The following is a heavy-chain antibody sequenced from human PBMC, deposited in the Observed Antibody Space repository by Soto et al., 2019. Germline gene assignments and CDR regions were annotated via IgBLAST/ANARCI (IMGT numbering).Heavy chain of an antibody. CDR1: GDSVSSNSAA. V-gene: IGHV6-1*01. D-gene: IGHD6-13*01. CDR2: TYYRSKWYN. J-gene: IGHJ6*02. Sequence: SQTLSLTCAISGDSVSSNSAAWNWIRQSPSRGLEWLGRTYYRSKWYNDYAVSVKSRITINPDTSKNQFSLKLTSVTAADTAVYYCASSHIAVAPYGMDVWGQGTTVTVSS. CDR3: ASSHIAVAPYGMDV.